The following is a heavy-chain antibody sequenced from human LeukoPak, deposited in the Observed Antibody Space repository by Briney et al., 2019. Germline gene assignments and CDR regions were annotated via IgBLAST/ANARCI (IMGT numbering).Heavy chain of an antibody. CDR1: GYTFTSYG. CDR3: ARDAYCSGGSCYSGYGMDV. J-gene: IGHJ6*02. Sequence: ASVKVSCKASGYTFTSYGISWVRQAPGQGLEWMGWISAYNGNTNYAQKLQGRVTMTTDTSTSTAYMELRSLRSDDTAVYYGARDAYCSGGSCYSGYGMDVWGQGTTVTVSS. CDR2: ISAYNGNT. D-gene: IGHD2-15*01. V-gene: IGHV1-18*01.